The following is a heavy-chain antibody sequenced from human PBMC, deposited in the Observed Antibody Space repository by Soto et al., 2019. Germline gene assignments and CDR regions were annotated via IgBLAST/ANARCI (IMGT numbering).Heavy chain of an antibody. D-gene: IGHD3-10*01. J-gene: IGHJ5*02. Sequence: SETLSLTCTVSGGSISSYYWSWIRQPPGKGLEWIGYIYYSGSTNYNPSLKSRVTISVDTSKNQFSLKLSSVTAADTAVYYCARHPNPYYYGSGTPDPWFDPWGQGTLVTVSS. CDR3: ARHPNPYYYGSGTPDPWFDP. V-gene: IGHV4-59*08. CDR1: GGSISSYY. CDR2: IYYSGST.